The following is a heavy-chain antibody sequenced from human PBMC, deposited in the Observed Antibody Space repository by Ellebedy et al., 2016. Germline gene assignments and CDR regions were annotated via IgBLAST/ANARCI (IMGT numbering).Heavy chain of an antibody. CDR1: GYTFAAYY. D-gene: IGHD6-19*01. Sequence: ASVKVSCKASGYTFAAYYLHWVRQAPGQGLEWVGWINPDTGSTKYAQNFEGRVTMTRDMSISTAYMELSSLTSDDTAMYYCARNSGWLPAGYWGQGALVTVSS. CDR2: INPDTGST. V-gene: IGHV1-2*02. CDR3: ARNSGWLPAGY. J-gene: IGHJ4*02.